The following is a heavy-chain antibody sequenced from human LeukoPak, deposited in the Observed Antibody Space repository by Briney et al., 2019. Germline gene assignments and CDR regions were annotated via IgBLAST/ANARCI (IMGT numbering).Heavy chain of an antibody. V-gene: IGHV1-8*01. CDR2: MNPNSGNT. Sequence: GASVKVSCKASGYTFTSYDINWVRQATGQGLEWMGWMNPNSGNTGYAQKFQGRVTMTRNTSTSTAYMELSSLRSEDTAVYYCARGLSGSYSYNWFDPWGQGTLVTVSS. CDR3: ARGLSGSYSYNWFDP. CDR1: GYTFTSYD. D-gene: IGHD1-26*01. J-gene: IGHJ5*02.